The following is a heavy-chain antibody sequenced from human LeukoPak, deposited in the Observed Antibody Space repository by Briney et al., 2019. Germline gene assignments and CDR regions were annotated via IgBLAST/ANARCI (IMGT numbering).Heavy chain of an antibody. V-gene: IGHV3-30*02. CDR1: GFTFISND. CDR2: IRSDGINK. D-gene: IGHD1-26*01. J-gene: IGHJ4*02. Sequence: GGSLRLSCAASGFTFISNDMHWVRQAPGKGLEWLAFIRSDGINKYYADSVKGRFTMSRDNSKNTLYLQMNSLRAEDSAVYYCAKAIRGRSYNPDYWGQGILVT. CDR3: AKAIRGRSYNPDY.